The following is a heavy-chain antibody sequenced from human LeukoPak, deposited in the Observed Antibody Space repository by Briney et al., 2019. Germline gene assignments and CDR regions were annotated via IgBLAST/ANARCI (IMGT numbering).Heavy chain of an antibody. CDR3: ARQPAGTATFGV. V-gene: IGHV4-59*08. CDR2: MYYLGSDT. Sequence: SETLSLTCTASGGSITNYYWSWIRQSPGKGLEWIGYMYYLGSDTNYNPSLKSRVVMSVDTSKDDFSLRLSSATAADSGVYYCARQPAGTATFGVWGQGAMVTVSS. CDR1: GGSITNYY. D-gene: IGHD1-14*01. J-gene: IGHJ3*01.